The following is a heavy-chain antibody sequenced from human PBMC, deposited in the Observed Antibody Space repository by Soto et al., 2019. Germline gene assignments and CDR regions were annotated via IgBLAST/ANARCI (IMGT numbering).Heavy chain of an antibody. J-gene: IGHJ4*02. CDR1: GFTFSSYS. Sequence: EVQLVESGGGLVKPGGSLRLSCAASGFTFSSYSMNWVRQAPGKGLEWVSSISSSSSYIYYADSVKGRFTISRDNAKNSLYLPMNSVRAEETAVYYCARLYNWNDDTPSRYWGQGTLVTVSS. CDR3: ARLYNWNDDTPSRY. V-gene: IGHV3-21*01. CDR2: ISSSSSYI. D-gene: IGHD1-20*01.